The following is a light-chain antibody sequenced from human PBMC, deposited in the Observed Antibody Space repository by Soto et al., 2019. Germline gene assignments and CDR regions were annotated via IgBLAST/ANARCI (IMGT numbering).Light chain of an antibody. CDR2: STS. CDR1: QTISSY. V-gene: IGKV1-39*01. J-gene: IGKJ3*01. Sequence: DIQMTQSPSSLSASVGDRVTITCRASQTISSYLTWYQRKPGKAPKLLIYSTSSLQGGVPSRFSGSGSGTDFTLTISSLPPADFATYYCQQSYSAPLTFGPGTRVDLK. CDR3: QQSYSAPLT.